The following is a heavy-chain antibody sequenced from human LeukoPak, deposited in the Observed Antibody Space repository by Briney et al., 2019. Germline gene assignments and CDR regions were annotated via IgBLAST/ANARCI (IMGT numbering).Heavy chain of an antibody. Sequence: GGSLRLSCAASGFTFSGSAMHWVRQASGKGLEWVGRIRSKANSYATAYAASVKGRFTISRDDSKNTAYLQMNSLKTEDTAVYYCTRRLGSGSYYACYYYMDVWGKGTTVTVSS. J-gene: IGHJ6*03. D-gene: IGHD3-10*01. CDR1: GFTFSGSA. V-gene: IGHV3-73*01. CDR2: IRSKANSYAT. CDR3: TRRLGSGSYYACYYYMDV.